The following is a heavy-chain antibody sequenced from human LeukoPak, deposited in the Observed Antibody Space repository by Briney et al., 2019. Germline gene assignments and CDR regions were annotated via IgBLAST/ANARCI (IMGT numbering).Heavy chain of an antibody. J-gene: IGHJ4*02. V-gene: IGHV1-69*13. CDR3: ARGAKIAGATNPFDY. CDR1: GGTFSSYA. CDR2: IIPIFGTA. D-gene: IGHD1-26*01. Sequence: SVKVSCKASGGTFSSYAISWVRQAPGQGLEWMGGIIPIFGTANYAQKFQGRVTITADESTSTAYMELSSLRSEDTAVYYCARGAKIAGATNPFDYWGQGTLVTVSS.